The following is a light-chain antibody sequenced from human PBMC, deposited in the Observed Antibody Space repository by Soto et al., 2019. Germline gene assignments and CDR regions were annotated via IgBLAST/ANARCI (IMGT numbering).Light chain of an antibody. CDR3: ATWDGGLNPGGV. Sequence: QSALTQPRSVSGSPGQSVTISCTGTSSDVGGYNYVSWYQQHPGKAPKLMIYDVSKRPSGVPDRFSGSKSGNTASLTISGLQTGDEADYYCATWDGGLNPGGVFGTGTKLTVL. CDR2: DVS. CDR1: SSDVGGYNY. J-gene: IGLJ1*01. V-gene: IGLV2-11*01.